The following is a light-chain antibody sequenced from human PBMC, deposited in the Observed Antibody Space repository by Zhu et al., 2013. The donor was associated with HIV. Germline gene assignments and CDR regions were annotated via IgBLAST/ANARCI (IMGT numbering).Light chain of an antibody. CDR3: QQRSDWPPSLT. Sequence: ESVLTQSPVTLSVSPGERATLSCRASQTVSYKHIAWYQQKPGQAPRLLIYDASNRATGIPARFSGSGSGTDFTLTISSLEPEDFAVYYCQQRSDWPPSLTFGGGTKVEIK. V-gene: IGKV3-11*01. CDR1: QTVSYKH. J-gene: IGKJ4*01. CDR2: DAS.